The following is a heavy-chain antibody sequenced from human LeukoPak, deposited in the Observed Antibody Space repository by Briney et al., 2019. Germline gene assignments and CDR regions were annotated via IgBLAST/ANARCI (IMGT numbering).Heavy chain of an antibody. CDR2: INHSGST. Sequence: PSETLSLTCAVYGGSFSGYYWSWIRQPPGKGLEWIGEINHSGSTNYNPSLKSRVTISVDTSKNQFSLKLSSVTAADTAVYYCARAGGIVVVPAGDYYYGMDVWGQGTTVTVSS. CDR3: ARAGGIVVVPAGDYYYGMDV. CDR1: GGSFSGYY. J-gene: IGHJ6*02. V-gene: IGHV4-34*01. D-gene: IGHD2-2*01.